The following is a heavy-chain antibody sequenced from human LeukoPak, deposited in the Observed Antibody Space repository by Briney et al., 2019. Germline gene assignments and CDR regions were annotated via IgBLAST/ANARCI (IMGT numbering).Heavy chain of an antibody. CDR3: AKDLEQWLVGFLDY. Sequence: GGSLRLSCAASGFTFSSYAMSWVRQAPGKGLEWVSAISGSGGSTYYADSVKGRFTISRDNSKNTLYLQINSLRAEDTAVYYCAKDLEQWLVGFLDYWGQGTLVTVSS. CDR1: GFTFSSYA. J-gene: IGHJ4*02. D-gene: IGHD6-19*01. CDR2: ISGSGGST. V-gene: IGHV3-23*01.